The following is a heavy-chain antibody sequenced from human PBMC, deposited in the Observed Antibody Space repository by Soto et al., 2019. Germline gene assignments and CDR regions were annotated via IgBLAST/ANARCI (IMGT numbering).Heavy chain of an antibody. CDR3: ARRAQYRFGHYDAFDV. CDR2: IYPGDSDT. CDR1: GYSFTNYW. Sequence: GESLKISCKASGYSFTNYWIGWVRQMPGKGLKWMGIIYPGDSDTTYSPSFEGQVTISADKSISTAHLQWSSLKASDTAMYYCARRAQYRFGHYDAFDVWGQGTMVTVSS. D-gene: IGHD5-18*01. J-gene: IGHJ3*01. V-gene: IGHV5-51*01.